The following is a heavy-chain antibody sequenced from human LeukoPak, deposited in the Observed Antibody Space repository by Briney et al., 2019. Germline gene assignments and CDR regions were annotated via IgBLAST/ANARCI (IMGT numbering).Heavy chain of an antibody. V-gene: IGHV4-34*01. D-gene: IGHD3-22*01. CDR2: INHSGST. J-gene: IGHJ4*02. Sequence: PSETLSLTCAVYGGSFSGYYWSWIRQPPGKGLEWIGEINHSGSTNYNPSLKSRVTISVDTSKNQFSLKLSSVTAADTAVYYCAISRHGYFHYFDYWGQGTLVTVSS. CDR1: GGSFSGYY. CDR3: AISRHGYFHYFDY.